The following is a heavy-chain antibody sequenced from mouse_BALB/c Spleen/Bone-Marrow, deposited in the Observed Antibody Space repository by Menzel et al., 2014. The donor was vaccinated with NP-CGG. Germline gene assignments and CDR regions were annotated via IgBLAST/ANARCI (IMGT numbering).Heavy chain of an antibody. CDR2: INPDSSTI. CDR3: GRLGYYGCFAY. D-gene: IGHD2-3*01. CDR1: GFDFSGFW. Sequence: EVQVVESGGGLVQPGGSLKLSCAASGFDFSGFWMGWVRQAPGKGLEWIGEINPDSSTINYTPSLKDRSIISRDNAKNTLYLQMNKVRSEDTALYYCGRLGYYGCFAYWGQGTLVTVSA. V-gene: IGHV4-1*02. J-gene: IGHJ3*01.